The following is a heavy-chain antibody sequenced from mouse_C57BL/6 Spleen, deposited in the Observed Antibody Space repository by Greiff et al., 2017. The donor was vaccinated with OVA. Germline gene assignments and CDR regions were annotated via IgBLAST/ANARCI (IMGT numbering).Heavy chain of an antibody. J-gene: IGHJ2*01. D-gene: IGHD2-3*01. CDR2: IYPGDGDT. V-gene: IGHV1-80*01. CDR3: ARFDGYPYYFDY. CDR1: GYAFSSYW. Sequence: QVQLQQSGAELVKPGASVKISCKASGYAFSSYWMNWVKQRPGKGLEWIGQIYPGDGDTNYNGKFKGKDTLTADKSSSTAYLQLSSLTSEDSAVYFCARFDGYPYYFDYWGQGTTLTVSS.